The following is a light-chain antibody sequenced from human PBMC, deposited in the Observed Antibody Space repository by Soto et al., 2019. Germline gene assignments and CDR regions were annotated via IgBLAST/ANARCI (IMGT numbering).Light chain of an antibody. V-gene: IGLV1-51*01. J-gene: IGLJ3*02. CDR3: GTWDTSLSAGV. CDR2: DNN. CDR1: SSNIGNNY. Sequence: QSALTQPPSVSAAPGQKVTISCSGSSSNIGNNYVSWYQHLPGTAPKLLIYDNNKRSSGIPDRFSGSKSGTSATLGITGLQTGDEADYYCGTWDTSLSAGVFGGGTQLTVL.